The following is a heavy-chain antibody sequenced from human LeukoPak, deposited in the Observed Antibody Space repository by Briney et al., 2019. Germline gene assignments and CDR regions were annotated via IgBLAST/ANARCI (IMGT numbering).Heavy chain of an antibody. V-gene: IGHV3-7*01. CDR3: ARLGI. J-gene: IGHJ3*02. CDR2: IKQDGSEK. CDR1: GFTLSSYW. Sequence: GGSLRLSCAASGFTLSSYWMSWVRQAPGKGLEWVANIKQDGSEKYYVDSVKGRFAISRDNAKNSLYLQMNSLRAEDTAVYYCARLGIWGQGTMVTVSS.